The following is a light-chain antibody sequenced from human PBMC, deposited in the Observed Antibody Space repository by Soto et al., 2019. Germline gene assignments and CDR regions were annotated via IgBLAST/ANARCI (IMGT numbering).Light chain of an antibody. Sequence: EIVMTQSPATLSVSPGERATLSCRASRSVSSNLAWYQQKPGQAPRLLIYGASTRATGIPARFSGSGSGTEFTLTISSLQSEDFAVYYCQHYNNWPRTFGQGTKVEIK. CDR1: RSVSSN. J-gene: IGKJ1*01. CDR2: GAS. V-gene: IGKV3-15*01. CDR3: QHYNNWPRT.